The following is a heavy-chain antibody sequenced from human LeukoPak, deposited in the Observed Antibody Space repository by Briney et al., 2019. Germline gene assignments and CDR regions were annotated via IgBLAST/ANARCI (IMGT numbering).Heavy chain of an antibody. CDR1: GFTFSSYG. CDR3: AKDKGIAARFSFEH. V-gene: IGHV3-30*02. Sequence: PGGSLRVSCAASGFTFSSYGMHWVRQAPGKGLEWVAFIRYDGSNKYYADSVKGRFTISRDNSKNTLYLQMNSLRAEDTAVYYCAKDKGIAARFSFEHWGQGTLVTVSS. J-gene: IGHJ4*02. CDR2: IRYDGSNK. D-gene: IGHD6-6*01.